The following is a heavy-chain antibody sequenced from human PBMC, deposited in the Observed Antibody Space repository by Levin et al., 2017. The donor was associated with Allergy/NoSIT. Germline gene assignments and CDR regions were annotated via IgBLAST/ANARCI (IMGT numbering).Heavy chain of an antibody. CDR2: IYPGDSDT. Sequence: ASVKVSCKGSGYSFTSYWIGWVRQMPGKGLEWMGIIYPGDSDTRYSPSFQGQVTISADKSISTAYLQWSSLKASDTAMYYCARRGYSYGYGLPYYFDYWGQGTLVTVSS. CDR1: GYSFTSYW. CDR3: ARRGYSYGYGLPYYFDY. D-gene: IGHD5-18*01. V-gene: IGHV5-51*01. J-gene: IGHJ4*02.